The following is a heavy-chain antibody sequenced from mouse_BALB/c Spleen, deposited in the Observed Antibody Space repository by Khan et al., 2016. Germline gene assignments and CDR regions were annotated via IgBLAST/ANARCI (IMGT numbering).Heavy chain of an antibody. V-gene: IGHV4-1*02. J-gene: IGHJ3*01. CDR3: ARRSCGTPVSFVS. CDR1: GFDFSRYW. CDR2: INPDSRTI. D-gene: IGHD3-1*01. Sequence: EVKLLESGGGLVQPGGSLKLSGAALGFDFSRYWMSWVRQGPGKGPEWIGEINPDSRTINYTPSLQDKFIISRDNAKNTLYLQMSKVRSEDTALDHCARRSCGTPVSFVSWAPATLVTVSA.